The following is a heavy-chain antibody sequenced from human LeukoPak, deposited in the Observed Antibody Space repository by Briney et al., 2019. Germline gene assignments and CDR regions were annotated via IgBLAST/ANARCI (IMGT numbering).Heavy chain of an antibody. CDR1: GFTFSSYW. D-gene: IGHD3-16*02. CDR3: ARGGGRYSPLGY. Sequence: GGSLRLSCAASGFTFSSYWMRWVRDAPGKALEWVAKIKQDGGEKYYVDSVKGRFTISRDNDKNSLFLQMTSLRAEDTAVYYCARGGGRYSPLGYWGQGTLVTVSS. V-gene: IGHV3-7*01. CDR2: IKQDGGEK. J-gene: IGHJ4*02.